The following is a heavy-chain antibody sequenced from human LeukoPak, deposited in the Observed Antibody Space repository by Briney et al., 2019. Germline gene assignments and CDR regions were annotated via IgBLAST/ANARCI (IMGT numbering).Heavy chain of an antibody. CDR1: GFTFSSYA. Sequence: GGAPRISCAAPGFTFSSYAMSLGRQAPGEGLGWVSAISGSGGSTYYADSVKGRFTISRDNSKNTLYLQMNSLRAEDTAVYYCAKGGRITIFGVDYWGQGTLVTVSS. CDR3: AKGGRITIFGVDY. J-gene: IGHJ4*02. CDR2: ISGSGGST. V-gene: IGHV3-23*01. D-gene: IGHD3-3*01.